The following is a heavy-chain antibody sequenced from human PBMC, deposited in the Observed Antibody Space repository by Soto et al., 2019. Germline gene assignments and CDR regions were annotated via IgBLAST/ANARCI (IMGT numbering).Heavy chain of an antibody. CDR2: ISYDGSNK. D-gene: IGHD6-13*01. CDR1: GFTFSSYG. J-gene: IGHJ4*02. Sequence: RLSCAASGFTFSSYGMHWVRQAPGKGLEWVAVISYDGSNKYYADSVKGRFTISRDNSKNTLYLQMNSLRAEDTAVYYCAKNFIAAAGTIDYWGQGTLVTVSS. V-gene: IGHV3-30*18. CDR3: AKNFIAAAGTIDY.